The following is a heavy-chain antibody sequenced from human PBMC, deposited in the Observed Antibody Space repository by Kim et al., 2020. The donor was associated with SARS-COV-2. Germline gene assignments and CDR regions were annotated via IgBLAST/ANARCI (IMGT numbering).Heavy chain of an antibody. V-gene: IGHV3-30-3*01. CDR1: GFTFSSYA. Sequence: GGSLRLSCAASGFTFSSYAMHWVRQAPGKGLEWVAVISYDGSNKYYADSVKGRFTISRDNSKNTLYLQMNSLRAEDTAVYYCAREDNWNGGPWFDPWGQGSLVTVSS. CDR2: ISYDGSNK. CDR3: AREDNWNGGPWFDP. J-gene: IGHJ5*02. D-gene: IGHD1-1*01.